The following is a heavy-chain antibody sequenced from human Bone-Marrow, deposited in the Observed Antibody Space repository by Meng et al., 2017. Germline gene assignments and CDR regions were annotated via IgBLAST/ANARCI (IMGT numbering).Heavy chain of an antibody. CDR1: GYTFTSYG. J-gene: IGHJ4*02. D-gene: IGHD1-26*01. CDR3: ARDGRNSGSNTAIDY. V-gene: IGHV1-18*01. Sequence: VQRVRSRDEVKKPGASVKVSCKASGYTFTSYGISWVRQAPGQGLEWMGWISAYNGNTNYAQKLQGRVTMTTDTSTSTAYMELRSLRSDDTAVYYCARDGRNSGSNTAIDYWGQGTLVTVSS. CDR2: ISAYNGNT.